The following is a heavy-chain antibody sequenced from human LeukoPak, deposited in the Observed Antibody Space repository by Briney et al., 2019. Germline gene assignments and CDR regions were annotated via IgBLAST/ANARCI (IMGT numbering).Heavy chain of an antibody. D-gene: IGHD3-3*01. CDR1: GFTFSSYG. V-gene: IGHV3-30*02. CDR2: IRYDGSNK. CDR3: AKPSDFWSGYYPFDY. J-gene: IGHJ4*02. Sequence: GGSLRLSCAASGFTFSSYGMHWVRQAPGKGLEWVAFIRYDGSNKYYADSVKGRFTISRDNSKNTLYLQMNSLRAEDTAVYYCAKPSDFWSGYYPFDYWGQGTLVTVSS.